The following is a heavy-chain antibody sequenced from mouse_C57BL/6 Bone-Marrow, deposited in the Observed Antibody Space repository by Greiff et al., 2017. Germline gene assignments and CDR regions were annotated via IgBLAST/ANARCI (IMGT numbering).Heavy chain of an antibody. CDR1: GYAFTNYL. CDR2: INPGSGGT. V-gene: IGHV1-54*01. CDR3: ARRGGTPAYFDY. J-gene: IGHJ2*01. Sequence: QVQLQQSGAELVRPGTSVKVSCKASGYAFTNYLIEWVKQRPGQGLEWIGVINPGSGGTNYNEKFKGKATLTADKSSSTAYMQLSSLTSEDSAVYFCARRGGTPAYFDYWGQGTTLTVSS. D-gene: IGHD1-1*01.